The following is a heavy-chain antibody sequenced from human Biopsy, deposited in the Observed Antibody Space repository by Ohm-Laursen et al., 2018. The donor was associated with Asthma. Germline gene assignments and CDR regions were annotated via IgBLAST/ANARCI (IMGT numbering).Heavy chain of an antibody. V-gene: IGHV1-69*13. CDR1: GDSFSNYA. D-gene: IGHD5-12*01. CDR2: LIPVLGTP. CDR3: ARRYSGSDRIVYYYSGLEV. Sequence: GASVKVSCKVSGDSFSNYAISWVRQAPGQGLEWMGGLIPVLGTPDHAQMFEGRVTITADESTSTAYMELSSLSSEDTAVYYCARRYSGSDRIVYYYSGLEVWGQGTTVTVSS. J-gene: IGHJ6*02.